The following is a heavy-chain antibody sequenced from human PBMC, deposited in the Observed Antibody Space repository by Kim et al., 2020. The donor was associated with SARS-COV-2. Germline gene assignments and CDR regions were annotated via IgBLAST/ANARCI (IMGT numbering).Heavy chain of an antibody. CDR1: VFTLTKYG. CDR2: VSYDGSVK. D-gene: IGHD6-19*01. CDR3: TRGAVSGNDALGI. V-gene: IGHV3-30*03. J-gene: IGHJ3*02. Sequence: GGSLRLSCEASVFTLTKYGMHWVRQAPGTGLEWVAFVSYDGSVKYYGETVKGRFTISRDTSKNTLFLQMDSLRAEDTAVYYCTRGAVSGNDALGIWGQGSLVTVSS.